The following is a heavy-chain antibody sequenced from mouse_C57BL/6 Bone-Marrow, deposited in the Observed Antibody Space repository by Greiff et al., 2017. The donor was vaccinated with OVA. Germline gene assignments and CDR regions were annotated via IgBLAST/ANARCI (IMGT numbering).Heavy chain of an antibody. V-gene: IGHV5-15*01. CDR3: ARHPSYDGYYYYAMDY. D-gene: IGHD2-3*01. Sequence: EVKVVESGGGLVQPGGSLKLSCAASGFTFSDYGMAWVRQAPRKGPEWVAFISNLAYSIYYADTVTGRFTISRENAKNTLYLEMSSLRSEDTAMYYCARHPSYDGYYYYAMDYWGQGTSVTVSS. CDR1: GFTFSDYG. CDR2: ISNLAYSI. J-gene: IGHJ4*01.